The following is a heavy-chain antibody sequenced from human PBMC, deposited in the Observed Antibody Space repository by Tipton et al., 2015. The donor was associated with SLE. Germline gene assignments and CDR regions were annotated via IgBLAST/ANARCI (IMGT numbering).Heavy chain of an antibody. Sequence: GLVKPSETLSLLCTVSGVSITNHYWSWIRQPPGKGLEWIGSTFHSGGTYYNPSLESRVAMSVDTSKNQFSLKLTSVTAADTAVYYCAREGYSNSFDFWGQGTLVAVSS. CDR3: AREGYSNSFDF. J-gene: IGHJ4*02. D-gene: IGHD5-24*01. CDR2: TFHSGGT. CDR1: GVSITNHY. V-gene: IGHV4-59*04.